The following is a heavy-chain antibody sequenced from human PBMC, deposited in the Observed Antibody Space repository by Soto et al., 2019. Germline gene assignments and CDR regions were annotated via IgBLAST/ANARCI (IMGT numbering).Heavy chain of an antibody. J-gene: IGHJ4*02. CDR3: ARETPLDPDYGDNPFSDY. V-gene: IGHV3-21*01. Sequence: EVQLVESGGGLVKPGGSLRLSCAASGFSLSSYTMHWVRQAPGKGLEWVSLVSTTSSYINYADSVKARFTISRDNARNSLYLQMNSLRAEDTAVYYCARETPLDPDYGDNPFSDYWGQGTLVTVSS. CDR1: GFSLSSYT. CDR2: VSTTSSYI. D-gene: IGHD4-17*01.